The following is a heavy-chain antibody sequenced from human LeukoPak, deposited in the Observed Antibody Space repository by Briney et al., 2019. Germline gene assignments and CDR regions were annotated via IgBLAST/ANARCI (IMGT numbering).Heavy chain of an antibody. CDR1: GFTFSDYY. CDR3: ASPKSNWNFFSGDY. D-gene: IGHD1-7*01. J-gene: IGHJ4*02. CDR2: ISSSGSTI. V-gene: IGHV3-11*01. Sequence: GGSLRLSCAASGFTFSDYYMSWIRQAPGKGLEWVSYISSSGSTIYYADSAKGRFTISRDNAKNSLYLQMNSLRAEDTAVYYCASPKSNWNFFSGDYWGQGTLVTVSS.